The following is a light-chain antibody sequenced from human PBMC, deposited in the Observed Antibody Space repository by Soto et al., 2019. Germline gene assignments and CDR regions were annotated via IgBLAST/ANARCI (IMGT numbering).Light chain of an antibody. CDR1: QTVSSNY. J-gene: IGKJ5*01. V-gene: IGKV3-20*01. CDR3: QQYGSSQIT. Sequence: EIVLTQSPATLSLSPGERATLSCRASQTVSSNYLAWCQQRPGQAPRLLFYAATRRATGIPDRFSGSGFGTDFTLTISRLEPEDFAVYYCQQYGSSQITFGQGTRLEI. CDR2: AAT.